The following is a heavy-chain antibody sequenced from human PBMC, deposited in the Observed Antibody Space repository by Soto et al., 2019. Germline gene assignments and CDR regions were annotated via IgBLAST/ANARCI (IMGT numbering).Heavy chain of an antibody. CDR2: LTSGASHV. CDR1: GFTFSTYG. Sequence: GGSLRLSCVASGFTFSTYGLHWVRQAPGKGLEWVALLTSGASHVFYAESVKGRFTISRDDSKSTLFLQMDSLRIEDMGVYYCAKGGSFDIWGQGTMVTVSS. J-gene: IGHJ3*02. D-gene: IGHD3-16*01. CDR3: AKGGSFDI. V-gene: IGHV3-30*18.